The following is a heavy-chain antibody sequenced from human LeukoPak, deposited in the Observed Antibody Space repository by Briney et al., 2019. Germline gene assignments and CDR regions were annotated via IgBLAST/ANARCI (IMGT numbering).Heavy chain of an antibody. V-gene: IGHV4-59*01. CDR2: IYYSGST. Sequence: PSETLSLTCTVSGGSIFSYYWSWIRQPPGKGLEWIGYIYYSGSTKYNPSLKSRVTISVDTSKNQFSLKLSSVTAADTAVYYCARLRGNYYDSSGYYPPGRYHYYYMDVWGKGTTVTVSS. CDR1: GGSIFSYY. D-gene: IGHD3-22*01. J-gene: IGHJ6*03. CDR3: ARLRGNYYDSSGYYPPGRYHYYYMDV.